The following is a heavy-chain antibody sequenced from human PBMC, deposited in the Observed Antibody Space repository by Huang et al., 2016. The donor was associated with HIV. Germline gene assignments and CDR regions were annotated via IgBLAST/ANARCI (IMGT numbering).Heavy chain of an antibody. CDR1: GGSISTYY. CDR3: ARENEFCGSTNCHHYYYGLDV. Sequence: QVQLQESGPGLVKPSETLSLTCTVSGGSISTYYWSWIRQSAGKGLEWIGPFYTRGHTIDKPSLRSGGTMSVDTSKNQFSLRLTSVTAADTAVYYCARENEFCGSTNCHHYYYGLDVWGQGTTVTVSS. D-gene: IGHD2-2*01. J-gene: IGHJ6*02. CDR2: FYTRGHT. V-gene: IGHV4-4*07.